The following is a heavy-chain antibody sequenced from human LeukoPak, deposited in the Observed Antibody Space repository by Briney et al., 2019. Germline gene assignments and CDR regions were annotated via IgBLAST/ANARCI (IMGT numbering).Heavy chain of an antibody. CDR1: GFTFSDYG. Sequence: PGGSLRLSCAASGFTFSDYGLHWVRQAPGKGLEWVSIISRTSESIFYADSVKGRFTISRDNAKNSLYLQMNSLRAEDTAVYYCAELGITMIGGVWGKGTTVTISS. J-gene: IGHJ6*04. D-gene: IGHD3-10*02. CDR3: AELGITMIGGV. V-gene: IGHV3-21*01. CDR2: ISRTSESI.